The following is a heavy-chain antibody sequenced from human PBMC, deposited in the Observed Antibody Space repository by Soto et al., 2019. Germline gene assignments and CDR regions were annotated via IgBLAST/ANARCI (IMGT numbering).Heavy chain of an antibody. J-gene: IGHJ4*02. CDR1: GFPFSDYT. Sequence: EVQLVESGGGLVKPGGSLRLSCAASGFPFSDYTMTWVRQAPGKGLEWVSSISRRSVYIYYADSVKGRFTISRDNAKNSLSLLMNSLKAEDTAVYYCARDRRTKGYCSSSSCYASDSWGQGTLVTVSS. CDR3: ARDRRTKGYCSSSSCYASDS. D-gene: IGHD2-2*01. CDR2: ISRRSVYI. V-gene: IGHV3-21*02.